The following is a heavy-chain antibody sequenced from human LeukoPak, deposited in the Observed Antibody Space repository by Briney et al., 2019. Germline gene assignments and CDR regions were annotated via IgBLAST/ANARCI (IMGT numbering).Heavy chain of an antibody. V-gene: IGHV1-46*01. CDR2: INPSGGST. J-gene: IGHJ4*02. CDR1: GYTFTSYY. D-gene: IGHD4-17*01. CDR3: ARDRVLGTAVTTSLDY. Sequence: GPVKACCKASGYTFTSYYMHWVRQAPGQGLEWMGIINPSGGSTSYAQSFLGIFTITRDTSTSAVFMELSSLRSEDTAVYYCARDRVLGTAVTTSLDYWGQGTLVTVSS.